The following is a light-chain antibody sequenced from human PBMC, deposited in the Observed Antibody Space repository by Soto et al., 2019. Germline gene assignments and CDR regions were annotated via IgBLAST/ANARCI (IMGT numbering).Light chain of an antibody. CDR3: QQYNSWPQT. V-gene: IGKV1-5*01. CDR1: QTISSW. CDR2: DAS. Sequence: DIQMTQSPSTLSASVGDRVTITCRASQTISSWLAWYQQKPGKAPKLLMYDASRLESGVPSRFSGSGSGTEFTLTISSLQSEDFGVYYCQQYNSWPQTFGQGTKVDIK. J-gene: IGKJ1*01.